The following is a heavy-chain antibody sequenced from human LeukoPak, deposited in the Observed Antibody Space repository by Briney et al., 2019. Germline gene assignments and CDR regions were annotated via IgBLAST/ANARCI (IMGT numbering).Heavy chain of an antibody. D-gene: IGHD5-12*01. CDR2: ISYDGRNK. V-gene: IGHV3-30*03. J-gene: IGHJ4*02. CDR1: RFTFSSYG. Sequence: ERSLRLSCAASRFTFSSYGMHWVRQAPGKGLEWVAVISYDGRNKNYADSVKGRFTISRDNSKNTLYLQMNSLRVEDTAVYYCARGYSGYFYYWGQGTLVTVSS. CDR3: ARGYSGYFYY.